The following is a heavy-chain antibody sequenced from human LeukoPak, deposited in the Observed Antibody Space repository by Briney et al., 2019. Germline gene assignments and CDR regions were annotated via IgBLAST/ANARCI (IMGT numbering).Heavy chain of an antibody. CDR2: ISANGGET. Sequence: GGTLRLSCAASGFTFSIYAMNWVRQAPGKGLEWVSSISANGGETHYADSVKGRFTISRDNSKNTLYLQINNPRVEDTAVYYCAKRYYDFPLDYWGQGTLVTVSS. V-gene: IGHV3-23*01. CDR1: GFTFSIYA. J-gene: IGHJ4*02. CDR3: AKRYYDFPLDY. D-gene: IGHD3-3*01.